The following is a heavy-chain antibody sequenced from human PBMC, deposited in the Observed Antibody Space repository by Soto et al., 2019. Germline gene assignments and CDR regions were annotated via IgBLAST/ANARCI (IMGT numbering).Heavy chain of an antibody. CDR2: LLYDGSNE. J-gene: IGHJ4*02. CDR3: VRDGPRIFVYGYADY. Sequence: PGGSLRLSCAASGFTFSSFLMHWVRQAPGKGLEWVASLLYDGSNENYADSVKGRFTISRDNSKSTLYLHMDSLRTEDTALYYCVRDGPRIFVYGYADYWGQGALVTVSS. D-gene: IGHD2-2*03. V-gene: IGHV3-30*04. CDR1: GFTFSSFL.